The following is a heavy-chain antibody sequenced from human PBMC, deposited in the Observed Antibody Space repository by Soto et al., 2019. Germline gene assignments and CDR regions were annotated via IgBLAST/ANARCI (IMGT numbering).Heavy chain of an antibody. CDR3: ARSGSSWYGRFDY. CDR1: GGSFSGYY. D-gene: IGHD6-13*01. Sequence: SETLSLTCAVYGGSFSGYYWSWIRQPPGKGLEWIGEINHSGSTNYNPSLKSRVTISVDTSKNQFSLKLSSVTAADTAVYYCARSGSSWYGRFDYWGQGTLVTVSS. J-gene: IGHJ4*02. V-gene: IGHV4-34*01. CDR2: INHSGST.